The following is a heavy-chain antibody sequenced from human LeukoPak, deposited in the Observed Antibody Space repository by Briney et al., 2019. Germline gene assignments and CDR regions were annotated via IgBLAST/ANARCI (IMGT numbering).Heavy chain of an antibody. CDR3: ARVSSSSWWALDY. V-gene: IGHV3-48*01. Sequence: GGSLRLSCAASGFTFSSYSMNWVRQAPGKGLEWVSYISSSSSTIYYADSVKGRFTISRDNAKNSLYLQMNSLRAEDTAVYYCARVSSSSWWALDYWGQGTLVTVSS. J-gene: IGHJ4*02. D-gene: IGHD6-13*01. CDR2: ISSSSSTI. CDR1: GFTFSSYS.